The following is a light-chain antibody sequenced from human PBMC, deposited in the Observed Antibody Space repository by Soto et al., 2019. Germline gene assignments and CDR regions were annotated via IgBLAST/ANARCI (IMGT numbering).Light chain of an antibody. CDR3: LQANRVPLS. J-gene: IGKJ5*01. Sequence: DIKMTESPSSVYAAVGDRVTITCRASQGISTNLAWYQQKPGKAPKLLIYAASSSQSGVPPRFSGSGSGTDFTLTTSSLQPEDFAIYYCLQANRVPLSFGQGTRLEIK. V-gene: IGKV1-12*01. CDR2: AAS. CDR1: QGISTN.